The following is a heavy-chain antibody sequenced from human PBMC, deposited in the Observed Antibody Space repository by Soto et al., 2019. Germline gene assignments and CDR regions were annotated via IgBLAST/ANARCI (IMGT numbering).Heavy chain of an antibody. CDR1: GGTFSSYA. CDR3: APGGVRGYGPNYYYYGMDV. V-gene: IGHV1-69*13. Sequence: ASVKVSCKASGGTFSSYAISWVRQAPGQGLEWMGGIIPIFGTANYAQKFQGRVTITADESTSTAYMELSSLRSEDTAVYYCAPGGVRGYGPNYYYYGMDVWGQGTTVTVSS. D-gene: IGHD3-3*01. J-gene: IGHJ6*02. CDR2: IIPIFGTA.